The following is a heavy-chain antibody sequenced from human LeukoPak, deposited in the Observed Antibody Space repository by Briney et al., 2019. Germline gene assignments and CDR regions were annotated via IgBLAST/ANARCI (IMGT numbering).Heavy chain of an antibody. D-gene: IGHD3-22*01. J-gene: IGHJ4*02. CDR1: GYTFTGYY. CDR2: INPNSGGT. CDR3: ARELVEWWPNYYDSKREFYFDN. Sequence: ASVKVSCKASGYTFTGYYMHWVRQAPGQGLEWMGWINPNSGGTNYAQKFQGRVTMTRDTSISTAYMELSRLRSDDTAGYYCARELVEWWPNYYDSKREFYFDNWGKGPLAPVPS. V-gene: IGHV1-2*02.